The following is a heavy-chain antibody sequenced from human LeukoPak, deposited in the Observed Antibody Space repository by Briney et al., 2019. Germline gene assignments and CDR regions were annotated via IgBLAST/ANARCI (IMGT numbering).Heavy chain of an antibody. J-gene: IGHJ4*02. CDR2: LTPAGTT. D-gene: IGHD2-2*01. CDR3: VKESPYPEGSTARIYYFDN. CDR1: GFTFANYA. V-gene: IGHV3-23*01. Sequence: GGSLRLSCAASGFTFANYAMSWVRQAPGKGLEWVSALTPAGTTFYADIVKGRFSVSRDNSKNTLSLQMNSLRAEDTAVYYCVKESPYPEGSTARIYYFDNWGQGNLATVSS.